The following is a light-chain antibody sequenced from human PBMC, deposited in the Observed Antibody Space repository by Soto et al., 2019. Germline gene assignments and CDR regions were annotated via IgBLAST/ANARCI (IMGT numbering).Light chain of an antibody. CDR1: QNVGSNY. Sequence: EIVLSQSPGTLSLSQGERATLSCRASQNVGSNYLAWYQQEPGQAPRIIIFGASGRATGIPDRFSGSGSGTDFTLTISRLEPEDFAVYYCQQYGSSPWTFGQGTKVDIK. CDR2: GAS. J-gene: IGKJ1*01. V-gene: IGKV3-20*01. CDR3: QQYGSSPWT.